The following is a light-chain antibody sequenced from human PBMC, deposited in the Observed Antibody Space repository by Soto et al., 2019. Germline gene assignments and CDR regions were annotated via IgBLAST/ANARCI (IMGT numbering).Light chain of an antibody. Sequence: EIVLTQSPGTLFLSPGQRATLSCRASQRVSVHSLAWYHQVPGQAPRLXPLGASNRATGIPDRFSGSGSGTDLTLSISRLEPEDFAAYYCQQRSNWPPITFGQGTRLEI. J-gene: IGKJ5*01. CDR2: GAS. V-gene: IGKV3D-20*02. CDR3: QQRSNWPPIT. CDR1: QRVSVHS.